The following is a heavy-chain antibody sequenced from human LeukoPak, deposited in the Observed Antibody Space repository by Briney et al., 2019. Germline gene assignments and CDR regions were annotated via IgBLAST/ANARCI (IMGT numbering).Heavy chain of an antibody. CDR1: GYSISNGYY. J-gene: IGHJ4*02. CDR2: IYRSGST. V-gene: IGHV4-38-2*02. CDR3: ARRHSSGWFYY. D-gene: IGHD6-19*01. Sequence: SETLSLTCTVSGYSISNGYYWDWIRQPPGRGLEWIGNIYRSGSTSSNPSLKSRVTISVDTSKNLFSLKVNSVPAADTAVYYCARRHSSGWFYYWGQGTLVTVSS.